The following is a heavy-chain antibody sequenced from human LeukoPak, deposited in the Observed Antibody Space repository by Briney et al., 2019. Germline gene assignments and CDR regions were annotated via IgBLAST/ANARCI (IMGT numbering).Heavy chain of an antibody. CDR2: INPSGGST. D-gene: IGHD2-21*02. Sequence: ASVKVSCKASGYTFTSYGISWVRQAPGQGLEWMGIINPSGGSTSYAQKFQGRVTMTRDTSTSTVYMELSSLRSEDTAVYYCARDALESYCGGDCSEYYFDYWGQGTLVTVSS. J-gene: IGHJ4*02. V-gene: IGHV1-46*01. CDR1: GYTFTSYG. CDR3: ARDALESYCGGDCSEYYFDY.